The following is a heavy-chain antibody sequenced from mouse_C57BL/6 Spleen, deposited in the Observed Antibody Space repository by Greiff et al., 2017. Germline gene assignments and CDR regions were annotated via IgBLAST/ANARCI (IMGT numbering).Heavy chain of an antibody. CDR2: IDPSDSYT. CDR3: TRDATVVATRYFDV. CDR1: GYTFTSYW. D-gene: IGHD1-1*01. V-gene: IGHV1-69*01. Sequence: QVQLQQPGAELVMPGASVKLSCKASGYTFTSYWMHWVKQRPGQGLEWTGEIDPSDSYTNYNQKFKGKSTLTVDKSSSTAYMQLSSLTSEDSAVYYCTRDATVVATRYFDVWGTGTTVTVSS. J-gene: IGHJ1*03.